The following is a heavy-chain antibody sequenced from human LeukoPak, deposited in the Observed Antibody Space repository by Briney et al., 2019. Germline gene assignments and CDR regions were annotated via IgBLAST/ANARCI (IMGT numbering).Heavy chain of an antibody. Sequence: PGGSLRLSCAASGFTFSSYWMSWVRQAAGKGLEWVANIKQDGSEKYYVDSVKGRFTISRDNAKNSLYLQMNSLRADDTAVYYCAREWELSTPHFDYWGQGTLVTVPS. CDR1: GFTFSSYW. CDR2: IKQDGSEK. D-gene: IGHD1-26*01. J-gene: IGHJ4*02. V-gene: IGHV3-7*03. CDR3: AREWELSTPHFDY.